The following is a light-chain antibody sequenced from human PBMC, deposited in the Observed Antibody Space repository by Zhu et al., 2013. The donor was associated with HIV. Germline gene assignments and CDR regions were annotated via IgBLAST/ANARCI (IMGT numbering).Light chain of an antibody. Sequence: DIQMTQSPSSLSAYVGDRVTITCRASQSISNHLNWYQQKPGKAPKVLIYDAFNLQTGVPSRFSGGGSGTDFTFTISSLQPEDIATYYCQQYDNIPPSSFGQGTRLEIK. V-gene: IGKV1-33*01. J-gene: IGKJ2*03. CDR2: DAF. CDR1: QSISNH. CDR3: QQYDNIPPSS.